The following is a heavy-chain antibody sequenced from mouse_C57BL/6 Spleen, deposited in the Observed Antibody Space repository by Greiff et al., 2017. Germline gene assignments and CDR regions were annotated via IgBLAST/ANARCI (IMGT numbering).Heavy chain of an antibody. J-gene: IGHJ2*01. CDR3: ASDDYDGDY. Sequence: QVQLQQPGTELVKPGASGYTFTSYWMHWVKQRPGQGLEWIGNINPSNGGTNYNEKFKSKATLTVDKSSSTAYMQLSSLTSEDSAVYYCASDDYDGDYWGQGTTLTVSS. D-gene: IGHD2-4*01. V-gene: IGHV1-53*01. CDR1: GYTFTSYW. CDR2: INPSNGGT.